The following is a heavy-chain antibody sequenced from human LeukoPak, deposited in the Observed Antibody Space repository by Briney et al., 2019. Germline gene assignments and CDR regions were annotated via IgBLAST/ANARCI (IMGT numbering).Heavy chain of an antibody. CDR3: AADYGDYVRGSY. D-gene: IGHD4-17*01. CDR1: GGSFSGYY. V-gene: IGHV4-34*01. CDR2: INHSGST. Sequence: SETLSLTCAVYGGSFSGYYWSWTRQPPGKGLEWIGEINHSGSTNYNPSLKSRVTISVDTSKNQFSLKLSSVTAADTAVYYCAADYGDYVRGSYWGQGTLVTVSS. J-gene: IGHJ4*02.